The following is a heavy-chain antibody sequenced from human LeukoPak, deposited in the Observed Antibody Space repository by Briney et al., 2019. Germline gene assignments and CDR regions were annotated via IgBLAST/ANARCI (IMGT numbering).Heavy chain of an antibody. V-gene: IGHV3-23*01. Sequence: PGGSLRLSCAASGFTFSSYAMSWVRQAPGKGLEWVSAISGSGGSTYYADSVMGRFTISRDNSKNTLYLQMNSLRAEDTAVYYCAKWVVVVPAAPFDYWGQGTLATVSS. D-gene: IGHD2-2*01. J-gene: IGHJ4*02. CDR3: AKWVVVVPAAPFDY. CDR1: GFTFSSYA. CDR2: ISGSGGST.